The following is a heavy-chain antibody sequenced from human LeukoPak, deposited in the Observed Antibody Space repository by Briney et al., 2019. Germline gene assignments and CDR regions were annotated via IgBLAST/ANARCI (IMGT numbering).Heavy chain of an antibody. CDR2: ITGSGGNT. CDR3: AVDWYDSGGYGTFDY. J-gene: IGHJ4*02. CDR1: GFSFSSYG. Sequence: GGSLRLSCAASGFSFSSYGMSWVRQGPGKGLEWVSTITGSGGNTDYADSVKGRFTISRDNSKNTLYLQMHSLRAEDTAVYYCAVDWYDSGGYGTFDYWGQGTLVTVSS. V-gene: IGHV3-23*01. D-gene: IGHD3-22*01.